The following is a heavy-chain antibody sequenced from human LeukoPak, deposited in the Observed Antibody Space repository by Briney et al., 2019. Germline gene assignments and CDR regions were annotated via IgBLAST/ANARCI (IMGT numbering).Heavy chain of an antibody. J-gene: IGHJ4*02. Sequence: SETLSLTCTVSGGSISSYYWSWIRQPPGKGLEWIGYIYYSGSTNYNPSLKSRVTISVDTSKNQCSLKLSSVTAADTAVYYCGSGSVGYYFDYWGQGTLVTVSS. CDR3: GSGSVGYYFDY. D-gene: IGHD1-14*01. CDR2: IYYSGST. V-gene: IGHV4-59*12. CDR1: GGSISSYY.